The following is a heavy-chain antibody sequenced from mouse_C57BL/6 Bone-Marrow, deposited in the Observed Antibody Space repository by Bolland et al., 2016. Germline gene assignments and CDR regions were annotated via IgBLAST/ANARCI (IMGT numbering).Heavy chain of an antibody. CDR2: NSDGGST. J-gene: IGHJ2*01. V-gene: IGHV5-2*01. CDR3: AREGLPYYFDY. D-gene: IGHD2-2*01. Sequence: NSDGGSTYYPDTMERRFIISRDNTKKTLYLQMSSLRSEDTDLYYCAREGLPYYFDYWGQGTT.